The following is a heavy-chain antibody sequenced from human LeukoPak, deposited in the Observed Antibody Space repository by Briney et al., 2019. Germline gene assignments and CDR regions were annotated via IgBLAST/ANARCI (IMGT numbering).Heavy chain of an antibody. Sequence: KPSETLSLTCSVSGGSISNGGYYWSWIRQYPGKGLEWIGYIYYSGTTYYNPSLKSRIIMSIDTSKNQFSLKLRSVTAADTAVFYCARAGLGSDGSGYSDEAFDIWGQGTTVTVSA. D-gene: IGHD3-22*01. CDR3: ARAGLGSDGSGYSDEAFDI. CDR2: IYYSGTT. V-gene: IGHV4-31*03. J-gene: IGHJ3*02. CDR1: GGSISNGGYY.